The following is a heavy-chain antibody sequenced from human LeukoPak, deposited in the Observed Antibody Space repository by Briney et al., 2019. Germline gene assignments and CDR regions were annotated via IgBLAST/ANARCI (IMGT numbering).Heavy chain of an antibody. J-gene: IGHJ4*02. Sequence: PGGSLRLSCAASGFTFSSYDMRWVRQAPGKGLEWVAVISYDGSNKYYADSVKGRFTISRDNSKNTLYLQMNSLRAEDTAVYYCARDSITGDNSLDYWGRGTLVTVSS. CDR3: ARDSITGDNSLDY. D-gene: IGHD7-27*01. V-gene: IGHV3-30*04. CDR1: GFTFSSYD. CDR2: ISYDGSNK.